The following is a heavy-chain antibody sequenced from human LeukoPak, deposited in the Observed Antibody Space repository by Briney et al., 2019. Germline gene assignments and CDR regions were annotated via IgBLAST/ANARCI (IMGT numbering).Heavy chain of an antibody. CDR3: VKDGARWY. Sequence: ASVNVSCKASGYTFTGYYMHWVRQAPGQGLEWMGWINPNTGGTNYAQKVQGRVTMTRDTSISTAYMELIRLRSDDTAVYYCVKDGARWYWGQGTLVPVSS. CDR1: GYTFTGYY. CDR2: INPNTGGT. D-gene: IGHD3-16*01. V-gene: IGHV1-2*02. J-gene: IGHJ4*02.